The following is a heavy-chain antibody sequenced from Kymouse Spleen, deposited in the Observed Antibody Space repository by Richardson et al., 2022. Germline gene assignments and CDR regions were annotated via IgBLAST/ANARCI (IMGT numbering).Heavy chain of an antibody. V-gene: IGHV3-9*01. J-gene: IGHJ5*02. D-gene: IGHD2-2*02. Sequence: EVQLVESGGGLVQPGRSLRLSCAASGFTFDDYAMHWVRQAPGKGLEWVSGISWNSGSIGYADSVKGRFTISRDNAKNSLYLQMNSLRAEDTALYYCAKDNIVVVPAA*GWFDPWGQGTLVTVSS. CDR2: ISWNSGSI. CDR1: GFTFDDYA. CDR3: AKDNIVVVPAA*GWFDP.